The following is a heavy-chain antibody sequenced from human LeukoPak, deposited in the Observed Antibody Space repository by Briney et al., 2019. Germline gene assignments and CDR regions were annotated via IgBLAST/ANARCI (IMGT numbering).Heavy chain of an antibody. CDR3: ARDNGGWFDS. Sequence: AAGSLRLSCVASAFIFSDYWMSWVRQAPGKGLEWVANIKQGGREEKYVGSVKGRFAISRDDAKSTLYLQMDSLSGDDTAVYYCARDNGGWFDSWGRGTLVTVSS. D-gene: IGHD3-10*01. V-gene: IGHV3-7*03. J-gene: IGHJ5*01. CDR2: IKQGGREE. CDR1: AFIFSDYW.